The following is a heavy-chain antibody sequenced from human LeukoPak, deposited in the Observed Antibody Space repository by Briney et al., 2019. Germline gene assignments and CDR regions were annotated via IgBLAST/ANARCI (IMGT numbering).Heavy chain of an antibody. CDR3: VRDGGVRGSDLPAY. D-gene: IGHD5-12*01. V-gene: IGHV3-7*01. Sequence: PGGALRLSCAASGFTFSNYWMTWVRQAAGKGLEGVAHINQDGSEEYYMDSVNARFTISRDSDKNSLSLQMHSLRAEDTAVYYCVRDGGVRGSDLPAYWGQGTLVTVSS. CDR1: GFTFSNYW. CDR2: INQDGSEE. J-gene: IGHJ4*02.